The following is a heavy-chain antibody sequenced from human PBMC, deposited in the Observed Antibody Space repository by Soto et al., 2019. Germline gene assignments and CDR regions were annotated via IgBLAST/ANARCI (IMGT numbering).Heavy chain of an antibody. CDR2: INSGESSI. CDR1: GFTFSSYW. CDR3: ARGAYLYGSGKVDY. V-gene: IGHV3-74*01. Sequence: GGSLRLSCAAAGFTFSSYWMHWVRQAPGKGLEWVSRINSGESSISYADSVKGRFTISRDNAKNTLYLQMNSLRADDTAVYYCARGAYLYGSGKVDYWGQGTLVTVSS. D-gene: IGHD3-10*01. J-gene: IGHJ4*02.